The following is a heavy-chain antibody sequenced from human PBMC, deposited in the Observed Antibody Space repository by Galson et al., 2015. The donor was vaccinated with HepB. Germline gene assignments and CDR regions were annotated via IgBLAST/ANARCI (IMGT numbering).Heavy chain of an antibody. D-gene: IGHD3-10*01. Sequence: SVKVSCKASGGTFSSYAITWVRQAPGQGLEWMGGIIPILGIANYAQKFQGRVTITADKSTSTAYMELSSLRSEDTAVYYCARGAFQGVISPYYYYYMDVWGKGTTVTVSS. CDR3: ARGAFQGVISPYYYYYMDV. J-gene: IGHJ6*03. CDR1: GGTFSSYA. V-gene: IGHV1-69*10. CDR2: IIPILGIA.